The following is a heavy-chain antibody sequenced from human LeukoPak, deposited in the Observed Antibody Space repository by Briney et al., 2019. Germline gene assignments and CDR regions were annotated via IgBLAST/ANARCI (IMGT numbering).Heavy chain of an antibody. CDR1: GGSISSGDYY. J-gene: IGHJ4*02. Sequence: SETLSLTCTVSGGSISSGDYYWSWIRQPPGKGLEWIGYIYYSGSTYYNPSLKSRVTISVDTPKNQFSLKLSSVTAADTAVYYCARVPGVLHLPHFDYWGRGTLVTVSS. D-gene: IGHD2-15*01. CDR3: ARVPGVLHLPHFDY. V-gene: IGHV4-30-4*01. CDR2: IYYSGST.